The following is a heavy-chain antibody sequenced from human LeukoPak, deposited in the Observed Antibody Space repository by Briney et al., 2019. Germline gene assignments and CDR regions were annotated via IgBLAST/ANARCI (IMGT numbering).Heavy chain of an antibody. Sequence: ASVKFSCKASGYTFSSNGISWVRQAPGQGLEWMGWIGAYNGNTNYAQNFQGRVTMTTDTSTSTAYKELRTLRSDDTAVYYCAKDHQYDFDYWGQGTLDTVSS. V-gene: IGHV1-18*01. D-gene: IGHD2-8*01. J-gene: IGHJ4*02. CDR3: AKDHQYDFDY. CDR1: GYTFSSNG. CDR2: IGAYNGNT.